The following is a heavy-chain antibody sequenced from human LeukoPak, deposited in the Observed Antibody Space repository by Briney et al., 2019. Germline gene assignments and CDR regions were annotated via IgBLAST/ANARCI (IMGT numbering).Heavy chain of an antibody. CDR3: ASSYCSGGSCYAFDY. J-gene: IGHJ4*02. CDR2: ISKRSSYI. D-gene: IGHD2-15*01. Sequence: PGGSLRLSCAASVFTFSSYSMNWVRQAPGKGLEWVSCISKRSSYIDYAGSVKGRFTISRDNAKNSLYLQMNSLRAEDTAVYYCASSYCSGGSCYAFDYWGQGTLVTVSS. V-gene: IGHV3-21*01. CDR1: VFTFSSYS.